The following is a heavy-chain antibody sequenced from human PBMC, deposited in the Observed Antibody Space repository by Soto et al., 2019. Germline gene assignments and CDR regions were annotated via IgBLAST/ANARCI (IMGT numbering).Heavy chain of an antibody. D-gene: IGHD6-19*01. CDR2: INAYNGNT. J-gene: IGHJ4*02. Sequence: QVQLVQSGAEVKKPGASVKVYCKASGYTFTSYGISWVRQAPGQGLEWMGWINAYNGNTNYAPKLQGRVTMTTDTATSTAYMALRRLRSDDTASYYCARDPVAGTSFDYWRQGALVTFSS. V-gene: IGHV1-18*01. CDR1: GYTFTSYG. CDR3: ARDPVAGTSFDY.